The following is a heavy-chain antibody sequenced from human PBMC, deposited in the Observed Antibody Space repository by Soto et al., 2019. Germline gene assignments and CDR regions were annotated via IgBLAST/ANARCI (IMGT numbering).Heavy chain of an antibody. CDR2: ISAYNGNT. V-gene: IGHV1-18*01. CDR3: ARGDYDILTGHLGSWFDY. D-gene: IGHD3-9*01. CDR1: GYTFTSYG. J-gene: IGHJ4*02. Sequence: GASVKVSCKASGYTFTSYGISWVRQAPGQGLEWMGWISAYNGNTNYAQKLQGRVTMTTDTSTSTAYMELRSLRSDDTAVYYCARGDYDILTGHLGSWFDYWGQGTLVTVSS.